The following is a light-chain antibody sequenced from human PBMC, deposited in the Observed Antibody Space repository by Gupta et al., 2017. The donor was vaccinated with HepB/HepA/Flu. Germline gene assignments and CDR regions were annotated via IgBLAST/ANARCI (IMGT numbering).Light chain of an antibody. Sequence: SFELPHPPSLSVSPGQTARITCSGDALAKQYAYWYQQKAGQAPVLVIYKDSERPSGIPERFSGSSSGTTLTLIISGVQAEDEADYYCQSADATGSSYVFGPGTKVTV. V-gene: IGLV3-25*03. CDR2: KDS. CDR1: ALAKQY. CDR3: QSADATGSSYV. J-gene: IGLJ1*01.